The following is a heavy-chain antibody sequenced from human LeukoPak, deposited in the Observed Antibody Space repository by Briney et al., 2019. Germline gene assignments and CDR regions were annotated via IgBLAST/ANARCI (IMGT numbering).Heavy chain of an antibody. V-gene: IGHV3-74*01. CDR1: GFTFSRYW. D-gene: IGHD3-22*01. CDR2: IESDGTTT. CDR3: TRGQSSGYSSGDY. Sequence: PGGSLRLSCAASGFTFSRYWMHWVRQAPGKGLVWVSRIESDGTTTTYADSVKGRFTISRDNAKNTLYLQMNSLRAEDTAVYYCTRGQSSGYSSGDYWGQGTLVTVFS. J-gene: IGHJ4*02.